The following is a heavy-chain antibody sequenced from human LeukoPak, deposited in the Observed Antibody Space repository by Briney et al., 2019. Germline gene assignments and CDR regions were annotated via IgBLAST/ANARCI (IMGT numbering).Heavy chain of an antibody. CDR3: ARLRGYCSSTSCDADYYYYYYMDV. CDR2: INPSGGST. Sequence: ASVKVSCKASGYTFTSYYMHWVRQAPGQGLEWMGIINPSGGSTSYAQKFQGRVTMTRDMSTSTVYMELSSLRSEDTAVYYCARLRGYCSSTSCDADYYYYYYMDVWGKGTTVTVSS. D-gene: IGHD2-2*03. J-gene: IGHJ6*03. CDR1: GYTFTSYY. V-gene: IGHV1-46*01.